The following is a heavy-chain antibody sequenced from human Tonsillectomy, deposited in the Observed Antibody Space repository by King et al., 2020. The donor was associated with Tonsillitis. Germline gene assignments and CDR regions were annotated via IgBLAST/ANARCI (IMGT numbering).Heavy chain of an antibody. Sequence: QLVESGGGVVQPGGSLRLSCAASGFTFSSYGMHWVRQAPGKGLEWVAFIRYDGSNKYYADSVKGRFTISRDNSKNTLYLQMNSLRAEDTAVYYCANDVGGSSTSCYYFDYWGQGTLVTVSS. CDR3: ANDVGGSSTSCYYFDY. D-gene: IGHD2-2*01. V-gene: IGHV3-30*02. CDR2: IRYDGSNK. J-gene: IGHJ4*02. CDR1: GFTFSSYG.